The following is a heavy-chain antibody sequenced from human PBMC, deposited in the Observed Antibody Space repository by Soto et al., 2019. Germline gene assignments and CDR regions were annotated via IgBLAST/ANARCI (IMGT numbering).Heavy chain of an antibody. V-gene: IGHV6-1*01. Sequence: SQTLSLTCVISGDSVSSNSAAWNWIRQSPSRGLEWLGRTYYRSKWYNDYAVSVKSRITINPDTSKNQFSLQLNSVTPEDTAVYYCASTASGCSSTSCPDNWFDPWGQGTLVTVS. CDR1: GDSVSSNSAA. D-gene: IGHD2-2*01. CDR2: TYYRSKWYN. CDR3: ASTASGCSSTSCPDNWFDP. J-gene: IGHJ5*02.